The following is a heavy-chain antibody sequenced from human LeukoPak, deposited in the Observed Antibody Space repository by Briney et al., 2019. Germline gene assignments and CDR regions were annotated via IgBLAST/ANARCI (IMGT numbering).Heavy chain of an antibody. CDR1: GFTFSSYG. V-gene: IGHV3-30*18. CDR3: AKDYLYYYGSGSYYKPPDY. CDR2: ISYDGSNK. Sequence: GGSLRLSCAASGFTFSSYGMHWVRPAPGKGLEWVAVISYDGSNKYYADSVKGRFTISRDNSKNTLYLQMNSLRAEDTAVYYCAKDYLYYYGSGSYYKPPDYWGQGTLVTVSS. J-gene: IGHJ4*02. D-gene: IGHD3-10*01.